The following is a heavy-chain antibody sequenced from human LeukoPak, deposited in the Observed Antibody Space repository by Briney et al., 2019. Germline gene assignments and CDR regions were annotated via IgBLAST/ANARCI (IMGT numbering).Heavy chain of an antibody. Sequence: PSETLSLTCTVSAGSFISSSHHWGWIRQSSGKGLEWIGTVYYGRTTYYNPSLDGRVTISLDTSANHFSLQLNSVTAADTAVYYCVRHDGRGGATMGAFDSWGQGSLVTVSS. CDR2: VYYGRTT. J-gene: IGHJ5*01. D-gene: IGHD5-12*01. V-gene: IGHV4-39*01. CDR1: AGSFISSSHH. CDR3: VRHDGRGGATMGAFDS.